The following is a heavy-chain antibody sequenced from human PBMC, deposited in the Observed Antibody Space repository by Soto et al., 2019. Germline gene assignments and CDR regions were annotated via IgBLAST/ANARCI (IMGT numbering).Heavy chain of an antibody. D-gene: IGHD3-10*01. CDR1: GGIFSTYA. Sequence: QVQLVQSGAEVKKPGSSVKVSCKASGGIFSTYAISWLRQAPRQGLEWMAGIIPLFGTPNYAQRFQGRVTITADESTSTAYMELSRLRSEDTAVYYCARDRDDYGSGNYYNRIDFWGQGTLVTVSS. V-gene: IGHV1-69*01. J-gene: IGHJ4*02. CDR3: ARDRDDYGSGNYYNRIDF. CDR2: IIPLFGTP.